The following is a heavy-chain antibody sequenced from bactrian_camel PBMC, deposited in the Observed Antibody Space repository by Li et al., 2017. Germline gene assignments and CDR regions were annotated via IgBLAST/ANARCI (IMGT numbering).Heavy chain of an antibody. CDR2: LDSDDGNT. Sequence: VQLVESGGGSAQAGESLSISCVASGFTYDSYCLGWFRQPPGKEREGVAVLDSDDGNTQYIDAVKGRFTISLDDSKTIHLQMNSLKPEDTAMYYCAAAKSGCVWADSLEHWGQGTQVTVS. J-gene: IGHJ4*01. CDR3: AAAKSGCVWADSLEH. V-gene: IGHV3S1*01. D-gene: IGHD1*01. CDR1: GFTYDSYC.